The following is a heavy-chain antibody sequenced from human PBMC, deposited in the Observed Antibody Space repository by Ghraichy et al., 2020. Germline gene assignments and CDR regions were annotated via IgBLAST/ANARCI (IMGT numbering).Heavy chain of an antibody. V-gene: IGHV3-7*03. D-gene: IGHD4-11*01. CDR2: IYPDGRET. CDR3: ARDRAYRCFDY. CDR1: GFNSEFNFTASC. J-gene: IGHJ4*01. Sequence: GGSLRLSCVASGFNSEFNFTASCMNWVRQAPGQGLEWVAGIYPDGRETYLPPSLRGRFTISRDNAKNSVYLQMIGLRDEDTAFYYCARDRAYRCFDYWGHGTRVTVSS.